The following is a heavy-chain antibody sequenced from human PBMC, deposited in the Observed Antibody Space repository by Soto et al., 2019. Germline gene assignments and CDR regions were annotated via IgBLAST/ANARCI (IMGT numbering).Heavy chain of an antibody. CDR1: GFTFSTYS. V-gene: IGHV3-21*01. J-gene: IGHJ6*02. CDR2: ISSRRDI. D-gene: IGHD2-2*02. CDR3: AREYTAWPLAYGLDV. Sequence: PGGSLRLSCVGSGFTFSTYSINWVRQAPGKGLEWVSSISSRRDIYYADSVKGRFTISRDNAKNSVSLHMNSLRAEDTAVYYCAREYTAWPLAYGLDVWGQGTTVTVSS.